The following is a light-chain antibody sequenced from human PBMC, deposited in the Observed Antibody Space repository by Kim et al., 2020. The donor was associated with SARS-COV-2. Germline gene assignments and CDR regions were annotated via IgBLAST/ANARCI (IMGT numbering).Light chain of an antibody. V-gene: IGKV4-1*01. CDR1: QTVLYNSNNKNY. J-gene: IGKJ2*03. CDR2: WAS. Sequence: RATLNCQSSQTVLYNSNNKNYLAWYQQKPAQAPKLLIYWASIRESGVSDRFSGSGSETDFTLTISSLQAEDVAVYYCQQYYSTPPSFGQGTKLEI. CDR3: QQYYSTPPS.